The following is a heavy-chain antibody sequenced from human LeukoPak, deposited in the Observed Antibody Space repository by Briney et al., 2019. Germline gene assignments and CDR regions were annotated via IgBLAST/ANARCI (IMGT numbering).Heavy chain of an antibody. CDR2: IYNSGST. CDR3: ASGYDSSGYYHNFFDY. V-gene: IGHV4-39*07. CDR1: GGSISSGDYY. D-gene: IGHD3-22*01. Sequence: SETLSLTCTVSGGSISSGDYYWSWIRQPPGKGLEWIGNIYNSGSTHYNPSLKSRVTISVDTSKNQFSLKLSSVTAADTAVYYCASGYDSSGYYHNFFDYWGQGTLVTVSS. J-gene: IGHJ4*02.